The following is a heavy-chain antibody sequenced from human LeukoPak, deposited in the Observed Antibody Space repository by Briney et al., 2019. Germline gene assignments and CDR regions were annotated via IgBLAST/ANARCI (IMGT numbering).Heavy chain of an antibody. D-gene: IGHD3-10*01. CDR3: ARLHGLGSFFAF. CDR2: IYPGDSDT. CDR1: GYSFDKYW. V-gene: IGHV5-51*01. J-gene: IGHJ4*02. Sequence: GESLKISCKASGYSFDKYWIGWVRQKPGKGLELMGIIYPGDSDTRYRPSFEGQITISADKSINTAYPQWRSLKASDTAMYYCARLHGLGSFFAFWGQGTLVTVFS.